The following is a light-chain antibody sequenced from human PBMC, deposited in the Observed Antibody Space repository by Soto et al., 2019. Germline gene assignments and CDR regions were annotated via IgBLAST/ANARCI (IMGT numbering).Light chain of an antibody. CDR1: SSDVGGYNY. J-gene: IGLJ2*01. Sequence: QSALTQPRSVSGSPGQSVTISCTGTSSDVGGYNYVSWYQQYPGKAPKLMIYDVSKRPSGVPDRFSGSKSGNTASLTISGLQAEDEADYYCCSYAGSYHVVFGGGTKVTVL. CDR3: CSYAGSYHVV. CDR2: DVS. V-gene: IGLV2-11*01.